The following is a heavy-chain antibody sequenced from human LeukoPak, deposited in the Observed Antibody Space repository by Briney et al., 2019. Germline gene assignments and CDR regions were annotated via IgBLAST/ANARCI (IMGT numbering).Heavy chain of an antibody. CDR2: IYYSGST. J-gene: IGHJ4*02. D-gene: IGHD3-3*01. CDR3: ARSDFGVVIRN. V-gene: IGHV4-31*03. Sequence: PSQTLSLTCTVSGGSISSGGYYWRWIRQHPGRGLEWIGYIYYSGSTYYNPSLKSRVTISVDTSKNQFSLKLSSVTAADTAVYYCARSDFGVVIRNWGQGTLVTVSS. CDR1: GGSISSGGYY.